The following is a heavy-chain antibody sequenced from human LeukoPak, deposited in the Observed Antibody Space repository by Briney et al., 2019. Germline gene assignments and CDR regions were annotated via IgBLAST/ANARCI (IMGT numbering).Heavy chain of an antibody. V-gene: IGHV5-10-1*01. CDR1: GYSFTGYW. Sequence: GESLKISWKGSGYSFTGYWISWVRQMPGKGLEWMGMIDPSDSYTKYSPSFQGHVTISGDESISTAYLQWSSLKASDTAMYYCARHFLGELPDMDVWGQGTTVTVSS. J-gene: IGHJ6*02. CDR3: ARHFLGELPDMDV. D-gene: IGHD1-26*01. CDR2: IDPSDSYT.